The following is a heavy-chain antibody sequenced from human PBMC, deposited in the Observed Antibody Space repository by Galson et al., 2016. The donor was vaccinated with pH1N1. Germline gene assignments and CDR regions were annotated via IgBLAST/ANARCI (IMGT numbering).Heavy chain of an antibody. CDR3: VKLDSSWYYYERFDS. Sequence: SLRLSCAASGFTFNIFAMSWVRQAPGKEPEWVSSISASGANTNYADPVKGRFTISRDNSKNTLYLQTNSLRAEDTAIYYCVKLDSSWYYYERFDSWGQGTLVTVSS. D-gene: IGHD3-22*01. V-gene: IGHV3-23*01. J-gene: IGHJ4*02. CDR2: ISASGANT. CDR1: GFTFNIFA.